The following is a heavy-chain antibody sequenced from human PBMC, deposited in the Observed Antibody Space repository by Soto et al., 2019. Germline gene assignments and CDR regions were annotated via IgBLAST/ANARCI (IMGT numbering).Heavy chain of an antibody. CDR2: ISGYNGNT. V-gene: IGHV1-18*01. Sequence: QVQLVQSGAEVKNPGASVKVSCKASGYTFTNYGITWVRQAPGQGLEWRGWISGYNGNTNYAQKVQGRVTMTTDTSTTTAYMEMRSLRSDDTAVYYCAIDDFASEIHSFDSWGQGTLVTVSS. D-gene: IGHD3-10*01. J-gene: IGHJ4*02. CDR3: AIDDFASEIHSFDS. CDR1: GYTFTNYG.